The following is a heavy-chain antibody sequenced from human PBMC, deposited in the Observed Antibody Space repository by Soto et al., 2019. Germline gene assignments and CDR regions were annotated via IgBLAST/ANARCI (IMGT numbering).Heavy chain of an antibody. CDR1: GYTFTGYY. V-gene: IGHV1-2*04. Sequence: ASVKVSCKASGYTFTGYYMHWVRQAPGQGLEWKGWISPNSGGTNYAQKFQGWVTMTRDTSISTAYMELSRLRSDDTAVYYCARATLSLDFDDWGQGTLVTVSS. J-gene: IGHJ4*02. CDR2: ISPNSGGT. CDR3: ARATLSLDFDD.